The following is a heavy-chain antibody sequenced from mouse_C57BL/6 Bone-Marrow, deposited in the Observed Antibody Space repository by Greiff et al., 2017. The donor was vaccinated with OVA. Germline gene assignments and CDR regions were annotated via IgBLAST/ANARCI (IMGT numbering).Heavy chain of an antibody. CDR1: GYTFTDYY. J-gene: IGHJ4*01. D-gene: IGHD2-3*01. V-gene: IGHV1-77*01. CDR2: IGPGSGST. Sequence: QVQLQQSGAELVKPGASVKISCKASGYTFTDYYINWVKQRPGQGLEWIGKIGPGSGSTYYNEKFKGKATLTADKSSSTAYMQLSSLTSEYSAVYFCARMDYDGYPYYAMDYWGQGTSVTVSS. CDR3: ARMDYDGYPYYAMDY.